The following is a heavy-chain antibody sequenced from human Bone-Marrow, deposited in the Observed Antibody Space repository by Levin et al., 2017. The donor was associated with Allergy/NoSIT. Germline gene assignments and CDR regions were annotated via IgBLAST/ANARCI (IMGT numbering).Heavy chain of an antibody. CDR1: GASISSDNW. Sequence: PGGSLRLSCTVSGASISSDNWWAWVRQSPGKGLEWIGKVYHTGSVDYNPPLKTRVTISVDESKNQFTLKLTSLTAADTAVYYCARQNYDMWSGCMDVWGQGTTVTVS. D-gene: IGHD3-3*01. J-gene: IGHJ6*02. CDR3: ARQNYDMWSGCMDV. CDR2: VYHTGSV. V-gene: IGHV4-4*02.